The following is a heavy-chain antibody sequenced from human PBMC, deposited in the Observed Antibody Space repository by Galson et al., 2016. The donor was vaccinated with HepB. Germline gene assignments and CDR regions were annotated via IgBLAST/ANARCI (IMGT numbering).Heavy chain of an antibody. D-gene: IGHD1-1*01. CDR3: ANTTFTEGWFYP. CDR2: IFWNDDK. V-gene: IGHV2-5*01. J-gene: IGHJ5*02. Sequence: PALVKPTQTLTLTCTFSGFSLSTSGVGVGWIRQPPGKALEWLAVIFWNDDKRYRPSLKSRLTIAKDTSKNHVVLTMTNMDPVYTATYYCANTTFTEGWFYPWGQGTLVTVSS. CDR1: GFSLSTSGVG.